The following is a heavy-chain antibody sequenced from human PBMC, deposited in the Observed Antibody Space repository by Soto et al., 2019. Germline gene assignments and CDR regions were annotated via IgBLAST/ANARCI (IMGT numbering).Heavy chain of an antibody. CDR3: ARGIGRRGADWFDP. J-gene: IGHJ5*02. V-gene: IGHV3-21*01. D-gene: IGHD3-10*01. CDR2: ISSSSSYI. CDR1: GFTFSSYS. Sequence: GGSLRLSCAASGFTFSSYSMNWVRQAPGKGLEWVSSISSSSSYIYYADSVKGRFTISRDNAKNSLYLQMNSLRAEDTAVYYCARGIGRRGADWFDPWGQGTLVTVSS.